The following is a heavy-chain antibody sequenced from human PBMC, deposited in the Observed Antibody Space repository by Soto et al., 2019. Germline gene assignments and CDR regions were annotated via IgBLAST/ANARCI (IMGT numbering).Heavy chain of an antibody. D-gene: IGHD6-13*01. CDR1: GGSISSSSYY. Sequence: PSETLSLTCTVSGGSISSSSYYWGWIRQPPGKGLEWIGSIYYSGSTYYNPSLKSRVTISVDTSKNQFSLKLSSVTAADTAVYYCARHLKGRVRAAGNHTPYYFDYWGQGTLVTVSS. CDR2: IYYSGST. CDR3: ARHLKGRVRAAGNHTPYYFDY. V-gene: IGHV4-39*01. J-gene: IGHJ4*02.